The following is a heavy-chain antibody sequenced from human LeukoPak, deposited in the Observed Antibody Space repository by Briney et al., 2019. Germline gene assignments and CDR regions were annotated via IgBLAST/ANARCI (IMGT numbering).Heavy chain of an antibody. CDR2: INPSGGST. CDR3: ARVSGSYRHFDY. CDR1: GYTSTGYY. J-gene: IGHJ4*02. V-gene: IGHV1-46*01. D-gene: IGHD1-26*01. Sequence: GASVKVSCKASGYTSTGYYMHWVRQAPGQGLEWMGIINPSGGSTSYAQKFQGRVTMTRDMSTSTVYMELSSLRSEDTAVYYCARVSGSYRHFDYWGQGTLVTVSS.